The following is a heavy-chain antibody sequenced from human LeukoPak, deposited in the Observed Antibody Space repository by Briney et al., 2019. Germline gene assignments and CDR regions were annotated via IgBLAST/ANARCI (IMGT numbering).Heavy chain of an antibody. CDR3: ARDGGHSPFDY. V-gene: IGHV1-69*04. Sequence: GASVKVSCKASGGTFSSYAISWVRQAPGQGLEWMGRIIPILGIANHAQKFQGRVTITADKSTSTAYMELSSLRSEDTAVYYCARDGGHSPFDYWGQGTLVTVSS. CDR1: GGTFSSYA. J-gene: IGHJ4*02. CDR2: IIPILGIA. D-gene: IGHD4-23*01.